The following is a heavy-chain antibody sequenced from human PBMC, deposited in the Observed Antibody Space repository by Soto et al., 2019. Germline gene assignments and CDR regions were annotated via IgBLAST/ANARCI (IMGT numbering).Heavy chain of an antibody. D-gene: IGHD3-22*01. CDR3: ARQLLPRIGRYYYDSSGYNWFDP. Sequence: SETLSLTCTVSGGSISSSSYYWGWIRQPPGKGLEWIGSIYYSGSTYYNPSLKSRSTISVDTSKNQFSLNPSSVTAADTAVYYCARQLLPRIGRYYYDSSGYNWFDPWGQGTLVTVSS. CDR1: GGSISSSSYY. V-gene: IGHV4-39*01. J-gene: IGHJ5*02. CDR2: IYYSGST.